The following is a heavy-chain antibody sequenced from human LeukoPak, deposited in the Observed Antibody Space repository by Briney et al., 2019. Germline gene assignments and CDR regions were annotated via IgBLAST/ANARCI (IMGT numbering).Heavy chain of an antibody. Sequence: AAETLSLTCTVSGASISSGSYYWGWLRQRAGKGLEWTVRVCASARTHYNPSLKSRVNKSLDPPKNQFSLKLIYVSAADTAVYFCARLQWLSPPFCDHWGQGTVVRVS. CDR2: VCASART. V-gene: IGHV4-61*02. CDR3: ARLQWLSPPFCDH. D-gene: IGHD6-19*01. J-gene: IGHJ4*02. CDR1: GASISSGSYY.